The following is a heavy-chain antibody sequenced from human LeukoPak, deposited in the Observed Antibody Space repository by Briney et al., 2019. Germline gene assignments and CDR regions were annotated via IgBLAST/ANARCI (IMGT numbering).Heavy chain of an antibody. CDR3: AKDKAAPGYCTSDSCYSHY. V-gene: IGHV3-23*01. D-gene: IGHD2-15*01. J-gene: IGHJ4*02. Sequence: GGSLRPSCAASGFTFSSYAMSWVRQAPGKGLEWVSGISGSGGGTYYADSVKGRFTISRDNSKNTLYLQMNSLRAEDAAVYYCAKDKAAPGYCTSDSCYSHYWGQGTLVTVSS. CDR2: ISGSGGGT. CDR1: GFTFSSYA.